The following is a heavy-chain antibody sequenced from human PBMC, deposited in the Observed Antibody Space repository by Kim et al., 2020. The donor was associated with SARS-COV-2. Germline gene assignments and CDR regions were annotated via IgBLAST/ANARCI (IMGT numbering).Heavy chain of an antibody. CDR2: IIPIFGTA. V-gene: IGHV1-69*13. J-gene: IGHJ4*02. CDR3: ARARGSYYDSSGYYPL. Sequence: SVKVSCKASGGTFSSYAISWVRQAPGQGLEWMGGIIPIFGTANYAQKFQGRVTITADESTSTAYMELSSLRSEDTAVYYCARARGSYYDSSGYYPLWGQGTLVTVSS. D-gene: IGHD3-22*01. CDR1: GGTFSSYA.